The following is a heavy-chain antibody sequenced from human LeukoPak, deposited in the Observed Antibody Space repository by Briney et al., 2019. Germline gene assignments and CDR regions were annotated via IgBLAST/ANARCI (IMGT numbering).Heavy chain of an antibody. D-gene: IGHD7-27*01. Sequence: PGGSLRLSCAASGFTFSDYNMNWVRQAPGKGLEWVSYITNGGSTIHHADSVKGRFTISRDNAKKTLYLQMNRLRAEDTAVYYCARSIGLTAGAVDVWGQGTTVTVSS. V-gene: IGHV3-11*01. J-gene: IGHJ6*02. CDR3: ARSIGLTAGAVDV. CDR1: GFTFSDYN. CDR2: ITNGGSTI.